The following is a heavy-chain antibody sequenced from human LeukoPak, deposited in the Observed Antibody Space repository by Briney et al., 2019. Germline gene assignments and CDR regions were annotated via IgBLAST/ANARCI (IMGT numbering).Heavy chain of an antibody. V-gene: IGHV4-59*08. J-gene: IGHJ4*02. Sequence: NPSETLSLTCTVSGGSFNSYFWTWIRQPPGKGLEWIGYNYYSGSTNYNPSLQSRVTISVDSSKNQFSLRLSSVTAADTAVYYCARGSYSSGFDYWGQGTLVTVSS. CDR3: ARGSYSSGFDY. D-gene: IGHD6-19*01. CDR1: GGSFNSYF. CDR2: NYYSGST.